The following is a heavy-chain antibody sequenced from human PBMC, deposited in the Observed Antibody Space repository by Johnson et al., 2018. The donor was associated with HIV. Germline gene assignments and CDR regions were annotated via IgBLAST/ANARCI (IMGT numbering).Heavy chain of an antibody. Sequence: VQLVESGGYVVRPGGSLRLSCAAYGFTFDDYDMTWVRQAPGKGLEWVSGINWNGGSTGYADSVKGRFTISRDNAKNSLYLQMNSLRAEDTALYYCAKKLGPGAISDGGAFDIWGQGTMVTVSS. CDR3: AKKLGPGAISDGGAFDI. CDR1: GFTFDDYD. D-gene: IGHD2-21*01. CDR2: INWNGGST. V-gene: IGHV3-20*04. J-gene: IGHJ3*02.